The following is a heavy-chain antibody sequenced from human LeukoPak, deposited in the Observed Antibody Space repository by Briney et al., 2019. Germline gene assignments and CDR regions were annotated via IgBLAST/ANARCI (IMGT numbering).Heavy chain of an antibody. CDR3: ASDQVSSSSTIAY. Sequence: GGSLRLSCAASGFTFSSYSMNWVRQAPGKGLEWVSSISSSSSYIYYADSVKGRFTISRDNAKNSLYLQMNSLRAEDTAVYYCASDQVSSSSTIAYWGQGTLVTVSS. CDR1: GFTFSSYS. D-gene: IGHD6-6*01. J-gene: IGHJ4*02. V-gene: IGHV3-21*01. CDR2: ISSSSSYI.